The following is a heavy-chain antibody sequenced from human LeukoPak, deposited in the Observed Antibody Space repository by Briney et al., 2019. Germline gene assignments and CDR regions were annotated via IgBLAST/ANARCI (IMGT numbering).Heavy chain of an antibody. CDR3: AKEWKGYDPFDY. D-gene: IGHD5-18*01. CDR1: GFTFSSYA. Sequence: PGGSLRLSCAASGFTFSSYAMSWVRQAPGKGLEWVSGISGSGGSTFYADSVKGRFTIPRDNSKNTLYLQMNSLRAEDTAVYYCAKEWKGYDPFDYWGQGTLVTVSS. V-gene: IGHV3-23*01. CDR2: ISGSGGST. J-gene: IGHJ4*02.